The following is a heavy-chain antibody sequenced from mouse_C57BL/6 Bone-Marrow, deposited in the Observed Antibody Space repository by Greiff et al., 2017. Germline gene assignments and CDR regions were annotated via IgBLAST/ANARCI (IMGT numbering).Heavy chain of an antibody. D-gene: IGHD1-1*01. CDR3: ARFPHYGSRVFDY. Sequence: QVQLQQPGAELVMPGASVKLSCKASGYTFTSYWMHWVKQRPGQGLEWIGEIDPSDSYPNYTQKFKGKSTLTVDKSSSTAYMQLSSRTSEDSAVDYCARFPHYGSRVFDYWGQGTTRTVSS. J-gene: IGHJ2*01. V-gene: IGHV1-69*01. CDR1: GYTFTSYW. CDR2: IDPSDSYP.